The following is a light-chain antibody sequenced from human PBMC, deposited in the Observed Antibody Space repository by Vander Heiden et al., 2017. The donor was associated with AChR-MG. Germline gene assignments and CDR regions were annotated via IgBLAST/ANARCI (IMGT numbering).Light chain of an antibody. Sequence: EIVLTQSPGTLSLSPGERATLSCRASQSVSSSYLAWYQQKPGQAPRLLIYGASSRANGIPDRFSGSGSGTDFTLTISRLEPEDFAVYYCQQEGSSPRTFGQGTKVEIK. CDR2: GAS. CDR1: QSVSSSY. CDR3: QQEGSSPRT. J-gene: IGKJ1*01. V-gene: IGKV3-20*01.